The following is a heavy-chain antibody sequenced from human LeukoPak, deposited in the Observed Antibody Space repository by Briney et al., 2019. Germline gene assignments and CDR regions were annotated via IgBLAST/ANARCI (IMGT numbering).Heavy chain of an antibody. J-gene: IGHJ4*02. CDR3: ARIGAQSFDY. CDR2: ISSSSSYI. V-gene: IGHV3-21*01. CDR1: GFTFSSYS. Sequence: PGGSLRLSCAASGFTFSSYSMNWVRQAPGKGLEWVSSISSSSSYIYYADSVKGRFTISRDNAKSSLYLQMNSLRAEDTAVYYCARIGAQSFDYWGQGTLVTVSS. D-gene: IGHD1-26*01.